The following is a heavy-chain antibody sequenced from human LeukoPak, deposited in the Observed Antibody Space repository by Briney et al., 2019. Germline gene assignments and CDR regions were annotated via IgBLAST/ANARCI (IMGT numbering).Heavy chain of an antibody. CDR1: GGSISSSSYY. Sequence: SETLSLTCTVSGGSISSSSYYWGWIRQPPGKGLEWIGSIYYSGSTYYNPSLKSRVTISVDTSKNQFSLKLSSVTAADTAVYYCARDLMTSYYGSADAFDIWGQGTMVTVSS. CDR2: IYYSGST. V-gene: IGHV4-39*07. J-gene: IGHJ3*02. D-gene: IGHD3-10*01. CDR3: ARDLMTSYYGSADAFDI.